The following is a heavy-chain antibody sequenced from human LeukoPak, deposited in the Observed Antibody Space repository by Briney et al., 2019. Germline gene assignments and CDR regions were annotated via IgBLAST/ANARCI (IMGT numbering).Heavy chain of an antibody. CDR1: GYTFTSYD. CDR3: ARGWRYYDFWSGYWERRKDYYAMEV. Sequence: VASVKVSCKPSGYTFTSYDINWVRQATGQGLEWMGWMNPNNGNTVYAQKFQGRVTMTRNTSISTAYMELSSLRSEDTAIYYCARGWRYYDFWSGYWERRKDYYAMEVWGPGTTVTVSS. D-gene: IGHD3-3*01. V-gene: IGHV1-8*01. CDR2: MNPNNGNT. J-gene: IGHJ6*02.